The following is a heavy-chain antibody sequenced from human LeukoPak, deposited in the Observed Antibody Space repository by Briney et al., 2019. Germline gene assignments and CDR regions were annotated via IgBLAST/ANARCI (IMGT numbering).Heavy chain of an antibody. D-gene: IGHD6-13*01. Sequence: TGGSLRLSCAASGFTFSSYAMAWVRQAPGKGLEWVSGISLSGNSTYYADSVKGRFTISRDNPKNTLFLQMNSLRDADTAVYYCAKVGAAAVCRYYFDYWGQGTLVTVSS. CDR3: AKVGAAAVCRYYFDY. V-gene: IGHV3-23*01. CDR2: ISLSGNST. J-gene: IGHJ4*02. CDR1: GFTFSSYA.